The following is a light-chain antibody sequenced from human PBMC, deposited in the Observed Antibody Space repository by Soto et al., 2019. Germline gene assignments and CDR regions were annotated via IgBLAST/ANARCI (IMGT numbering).Light chain of an antibody. CDR1: SSDVGSYNL. J-gene: IGLJ2*01. CDR3: CSYAGSSTYVV. Sequence: QSVLTQPASVSGSPGQSITISCTGTSSDVGSYNLVSWYQQHPGKAPKLMIYEGSKRPSGVSNRFSGSKSGNTASLTISGLKAEDEADYYGCSYAGSSTYVVFGGGTKLTVL. V-gene: IGLV2-23*01. CDR2: EGS.